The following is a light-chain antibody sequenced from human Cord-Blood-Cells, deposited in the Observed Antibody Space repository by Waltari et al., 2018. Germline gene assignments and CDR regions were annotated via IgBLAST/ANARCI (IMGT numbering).Light chain of an antibody. J-gene: IGKJ4*01. Sequence: EIVLTQSPGTLSLSQGERATISCRASQRVSSSYLAWYQQKPGQAPRLLIYGASSRATGIPDRFSGSGSGTDFTLTISRLEPEDFAVYYCQQYGSSPRLTFGGGTKVEIK. CDR3: QQYGSSPRLT. CDR2: GAS. CDR1: QRVSSSY. V-gene: IGKV3-20*01.